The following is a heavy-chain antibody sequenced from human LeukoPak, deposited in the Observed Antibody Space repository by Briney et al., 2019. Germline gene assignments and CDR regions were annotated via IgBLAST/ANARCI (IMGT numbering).Heavy chain of an antibody. D-gene: IGHD3-3*01. Sequence: GGSLRLSCAASGFTFSDYYMSWIRQAPGRRLEWVSYISSSGSTIYYAESVKGRFTISRDNAKNSLYLQMNSLRAEDTAVYYCARDRTIFGVVSWFDPWGQGTLVTVSS. J-gene: IGHJ5*02. V-gene: IGHV3-11*01. CDR2: ISSSGSTI. CDR1: GFTFSDYY. CDR3: ARDRTIFGVVSWFDP.